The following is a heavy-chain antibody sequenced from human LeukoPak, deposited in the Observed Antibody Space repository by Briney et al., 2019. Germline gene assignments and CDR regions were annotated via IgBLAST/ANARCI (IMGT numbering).Heavy chain of an antibody. V-gene: IGHV3-23*01. J-gene: IGHJ4*02. CDR3: AKPLEKYTYGGNFDY. CDR1: GFTFSSYA. Sequence: GGSLRLSCEASGFTFSSYAMSWVRQAPGKGLAWVSVISSSADSTYYADSVKGRFTISRDNSKNTLYLQMNNLRAEDTAVYYCAKPLEKYTYGGNFDYWGQGTLVTVSS. D-gene: IGHD4-23*01. CDR2: ISSSADST.